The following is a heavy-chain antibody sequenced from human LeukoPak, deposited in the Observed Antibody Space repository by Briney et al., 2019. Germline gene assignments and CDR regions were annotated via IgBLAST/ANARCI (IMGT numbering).Heavy chain of an antibody. CDR3: AKDLSSGYYFPAFDY. D-gene: IGHD3-22*01. J-gene: IGHJ4*02. CDR2: ISWNSGSI. Sequence: GGSLRLSCAASGFTFDDYAMHWVRQAPGKGLEWVSGISWNSGSIGYADSVKGRFTISRDNAKNSLYLQMNSLRAEDTALYYCAKDLSSGYYFPAFDYWGQGTLVTVSS. CDR1: GFTFDDYA. V-gene: IGHV3-9*01.